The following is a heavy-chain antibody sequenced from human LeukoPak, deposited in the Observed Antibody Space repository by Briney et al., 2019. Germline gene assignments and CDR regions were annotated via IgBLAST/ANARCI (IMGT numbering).Heavy chain of an antibody. J-gene: IGHJ4*02. Sequence: PSETLSLTCGVYGGSLSDDSCSWIRQPPGKGLEFIGEINHSVNTNFNPSLKSRVTISVDTSKNQVSLRLSSVTAADTAVYYCARQGGSCYALDDWGQGTLVTVSS. D-gene: IGHD2-15*01. CDR3: ARQGGSCYALDD. CDR2: INHSVNT. CDR1: GGSLSDDS. V-gene: IGHV4-34*01.